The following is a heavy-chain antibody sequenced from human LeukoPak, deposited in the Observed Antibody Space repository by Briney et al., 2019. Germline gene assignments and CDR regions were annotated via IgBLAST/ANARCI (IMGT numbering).Heavy chain of an antibody. CDR3: ARASSGQIDY. CDR1: GFTFSSYA. D-gene: IGHD6-19*01. CDR2: ISSSSSYI. V-gene: IGHV3-21*01. Sequence: GGSLRLSCAASGFTFSSYAMNWVRQAPGKGLEWVSSISSSSSYIYYADSVKGRFTISRDNAKNSLYLQMNSLRAEDTAVYYCARASSGQIDYWGQGTLVTVSS. J-gene: IGHJ4*02.